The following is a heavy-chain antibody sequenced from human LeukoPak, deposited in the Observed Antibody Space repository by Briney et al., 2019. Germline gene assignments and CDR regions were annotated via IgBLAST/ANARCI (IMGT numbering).Heavy chain of an antibody. CDR3: ARRKLASDAFDI. D-gene: IGHD1-1*01. V-gene: IGHV4-61*01. CDR2: IYFTGST. Sequence: PSETLSLTCSVSGGSVSSGPYYWSWIRQPPGKGLRWIGYIYFTGSTNYNPSLKSRVTISADTSKNQFSLRLNSVTATDTALYYCARRKLASDAFDIWGQGTLVSVSS. CDR1: GGSVSSGPYY. J-gene: IGHJ3*02.